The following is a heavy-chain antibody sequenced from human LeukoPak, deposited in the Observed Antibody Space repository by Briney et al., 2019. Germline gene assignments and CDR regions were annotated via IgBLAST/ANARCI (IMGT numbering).Heavy chain of an antibody. V-gene: IGHV3-7*01. Sequence: PGGSLRLSCAASGFTFSSYWMSWVRQAPGKGLEWVANIKQDGSEKYYMDSVKGRFTISRDNAKNSLYLQMNSLRAEDTAVYYCARIPPQYDSSGYYYPENYYFDYWGQGTLVTVSS. CDR1: GFTFSSYW. CDR2: IKQDGSEK. D-gene: IGHD3-22*01. J-gene: IGHJ4*02. CDR3: ARIPPQYDSSGYYYPENYYFDY.